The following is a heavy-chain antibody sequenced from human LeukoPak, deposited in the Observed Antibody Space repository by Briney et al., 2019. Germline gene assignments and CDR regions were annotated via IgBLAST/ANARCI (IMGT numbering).Heavy chain of an antibody. D-gene: IGHD3-22*01. CDR2: ISSSGSTI. V-gene: IGHV3-48*03. J-gene: IGHJ4*02. CDR1: GFTFSSYE. Sequence: PGGSLRLSCAASGFTFSSYEMNWVRQAPGKGLEWVSYISSSGSTIYYADSVKGRFTISRDNSKNTLYLQMNSLRAEDTAVYYCARDGESRYYDSSGYFAYWGQGTLVTVSS. CDR3: ARDGESRYYDSSGYFAY.